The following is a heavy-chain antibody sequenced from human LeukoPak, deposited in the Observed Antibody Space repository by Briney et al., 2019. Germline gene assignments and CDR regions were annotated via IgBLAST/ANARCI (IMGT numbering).Heavy chain of an antibody. D-gene: IGHD4/OR15-4a*01. CDR2: IKKDGSYI. V-gene: IGHV3-7*01. CDR1: GFTFNSYW. Sequence: GGSLRLSCAASGFTFNSYWMGWVRQAPGKGLEWVANIKKDGSYIYYVNSVKGRFTISRDNAKNSLYLHMSSLRAEDTAVYYCARLTTTSPPAFDYWGQGTLVTVSS. CDR3: ARLTTTSPPAFDY. J-gene: IGHJ4*02.